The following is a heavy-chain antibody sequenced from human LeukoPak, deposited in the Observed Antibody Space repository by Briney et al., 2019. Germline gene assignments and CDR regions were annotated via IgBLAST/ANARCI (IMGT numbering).Heavy chain of an antibody. CDR2: IYYSGST. CDR1: GGSISSYY. CDR3: AREIGTYYYDSSGKLGAFDI. D-gene: IGHD3-22*01. Sequence: SETLSLTCTVSGGSISSYYWSWIRQPPGKGLEWIGYIYYSGSTNYNPSLKSRVTISVDTSKNQFSLKLSSVTAADTAVYYCAREIGTYYYDSSGKLGAFDIWGQGTMVTVSS. V-gene: IGHV4-59*12. J-gene: IGHJ3*02.